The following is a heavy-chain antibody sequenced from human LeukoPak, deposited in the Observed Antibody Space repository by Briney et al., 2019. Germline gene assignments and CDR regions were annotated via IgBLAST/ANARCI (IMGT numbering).Heavy chain of an antibody. D-gene: IGHD2-15*01. J-gene: IGHJ5*02. Sequence: GGSLRLFCAASGFTFSHYWMSWVRQAPGKGLEWVANIKQDGSEMHYVDSMKGRSTISRDNANNSLYLQMNSLRAEDTAVYYCVRAVVVAASYRFDPWGQGTLVTVSS. CDR1: GFTFSHYW. CDR2: IKQDGSEM. V-gene: IGHV3-7*03. CDR3: VRAVVVAASYRFDP.